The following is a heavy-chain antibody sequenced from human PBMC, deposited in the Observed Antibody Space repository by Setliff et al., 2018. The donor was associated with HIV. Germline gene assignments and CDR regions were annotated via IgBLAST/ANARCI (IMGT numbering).Heavy chain of an antibody. CDR1: GYTFTSYG. V-gene: IGHV1-18*01. CDR2: ISAYNGNT. Sequence: RASVKVSCKASGYTFTSYGISWVRQAPGQGLEWMGWISAYNGNTNYAQKLQGRVTMTTDTSASTGYMELRSLRSDDTAVYYCARAYYHDSSGYQGFDYWGQGTLVTVSS. D-gene: IGHD3-22*01. J-gene: IGHJ4*02. CDR3: ARAYYHDSSGYQGFDY.